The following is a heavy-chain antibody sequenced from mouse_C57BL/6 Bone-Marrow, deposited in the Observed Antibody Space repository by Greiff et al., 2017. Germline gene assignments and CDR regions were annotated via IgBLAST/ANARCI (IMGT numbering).Heavy chain of an antibody. CDR1: GFTFSDYG. V-gene: IGHV5-17*01. CDR2: ISSGSSTI. D-gene: IGHD2-5*01. Sequence: EVKVEESGGGLVKPGGSLKLSCAASGFTFSDYGMHWVRQAPEKGLEWVAYISSGSSTIYYADTVKGRFTISRDNAKNTLFLQMTSLRSEDTAMYYCASYYSNCYWYFDVWGTGTTVTVSS. CDR3: ASYYSNCYWYFDV. J-gene: IGHJ1*03.